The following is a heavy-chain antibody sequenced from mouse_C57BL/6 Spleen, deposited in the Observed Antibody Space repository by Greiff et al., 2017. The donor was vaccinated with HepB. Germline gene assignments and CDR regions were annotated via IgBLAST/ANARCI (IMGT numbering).Heavy chain of an antibody. Sequence: EVKLQESGPELVKPGASVKIPCKASGYTFTDYNMDWVKQSHGKSLEWIGDINPNNGGTIYNQKFKGKATLTVDKSSSTAYMELRSLTSEDTAVYYCARVLDAMDYWGQGTSVTVSS. CDR2: INPNNGGT. V-gene: IGHV1-18*01. J-gene: IGHJ4*01. CDR1: GYTFTDYN. CDR3: ARVLDAMDY.